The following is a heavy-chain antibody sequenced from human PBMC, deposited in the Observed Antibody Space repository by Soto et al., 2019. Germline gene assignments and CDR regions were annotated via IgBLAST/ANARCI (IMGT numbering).Heavy chain of an antibody. D-gene: IGHD5-18*01. CDR1: VGSISIYY. V-gene: IGHV4-59*01. CDR3: AREEMGYSYELEVPGSFDL. J-gene: IGHJ2*01. CDR2: IYYSGST. Sequence: PSEALSVTCTVSVGSISIYYWSWIRQPPGKGLEWIGYIYYSGSTNYNPSLKSRVTISVDTSKNQFSLKLSSVTAADTAVYYCAREEMGYSYELEVPGSFDLWGRGTLVTVSS.